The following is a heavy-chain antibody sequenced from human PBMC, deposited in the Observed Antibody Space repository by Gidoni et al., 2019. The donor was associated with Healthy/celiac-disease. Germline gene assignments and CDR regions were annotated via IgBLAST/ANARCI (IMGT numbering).Heavy chain of an antibody. J-gene: IGHJ4*02. D-gene: IGHD4-17*01. Sequence: EVQLVESGGGLVQPGGSLRRSCAASGFTFSSYWMSWVRQAPGKGLVWVANRKQDGSEKYYVDSVKGRFTISRDNAKNSLYLQMNSLRAEDTAVYYCAREGGYGDYYFDYWGQGTLVTVSS. CDR3: AREGGYGDYYFDY. CDR1: GFTFSSYW. V-gene: IGHV3-7*01. CDR2: RKQDGSEK.